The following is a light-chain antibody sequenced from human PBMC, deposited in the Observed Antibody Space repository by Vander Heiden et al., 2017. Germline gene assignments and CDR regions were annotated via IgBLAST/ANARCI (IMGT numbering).Light chain of an antibody. CDR3: QSEDSSGTYVV. CDR2: NDS. V-gene: IGLV3-25*03. Sequence: YELTPPPSASVSPGQTARIPCSEHALPTQYAYWYQQKPGQAPVLVIDNDSERPSGIPERFSGSSSGTTATLTITGVQAEDEADYYCQSEDSSGTYVVFGGGTKLTVL. J-gene: IGLJ2*01. CDR1: ALPTQY.